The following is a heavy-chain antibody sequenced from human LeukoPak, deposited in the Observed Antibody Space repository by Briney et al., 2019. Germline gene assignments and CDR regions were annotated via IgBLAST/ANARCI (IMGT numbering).Heavy chain of an antibody. CDR2: ISGSGGST. D-gene: IGHD6-19*01. CDR3: AKASSSGWVKYNWFDP. CDR1: GFTFSSYA. J-gene: IGHJ5*02. V-gene: IGHV3-23*01. Sequence: GGSLRLSCAASGFTFSSYAMSWVRQAPGKGLEWVSAISGSGGSTYYADSVKGRFTISRDNSKNTLYLQMNSLRAEDTAVYYCAKASSSGWVKYNWFDPWGQGTLVTVSS.